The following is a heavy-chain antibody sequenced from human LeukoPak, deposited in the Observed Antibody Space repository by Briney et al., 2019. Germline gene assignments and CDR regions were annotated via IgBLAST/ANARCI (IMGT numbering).Heavy chain of an antibody. J-gene: IGHJ4*02. Sequence: GGSLRLSCAASGFIFSSYVMHWVRQAPGKGLEWVALLLSDENNKYHADSVQGRFTISRDNSKNTLFLQMNSLRPEDTAVYYCASKWFCGGDCYYQIDFWGQGTLVTVSS. D-gene: IGHD2-21*02. V-gene: IGHV3-30*03. CDR1: GFIFSSYV. CDR3: ASKWFCGGDCYYQIDF. CDR2: LLSDENNK.